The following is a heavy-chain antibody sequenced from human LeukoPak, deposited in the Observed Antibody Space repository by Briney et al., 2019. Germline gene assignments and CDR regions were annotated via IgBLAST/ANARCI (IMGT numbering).Heavy chain of an antibody. Sequence: GGSLRLSCAASGFTFSSYAMHWVRQAPGKGLEWVAVISYDGSNKYYADSVKGRFTISRDNSKNTLYLQMNSLGAEDTAVYYCAKDGRSSSWDYWGQGTLVTVSS. CDR3: AKDGRSSSWDY. CDR1: GFTFSSYA. CDR2: ISYDGSNK. J-gene: IGHJ4*02. V-gene: IGHV3-30*04. D-gene: IGHD6-13*01.